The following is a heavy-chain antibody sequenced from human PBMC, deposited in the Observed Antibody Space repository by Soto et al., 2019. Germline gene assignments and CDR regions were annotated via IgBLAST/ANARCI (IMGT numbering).Heavy chain of an antibody. CDR1: GYTFTSYG. D-gene: IGHD2-15*01. J-gene: IGHJ1*01. Sequence: GASVKVSCKASGYTFTSYGISWVRQAPGQGLEWMGWISTYNGNTNYAQKLQGRVTMTTDTSTSTAYMELRSLRSDDTAVYYCARDLVVVVAAAPDGLQHWGQGTLVTVSS. CDR3: ARDLVVVVAAAPDGLQH. CDR2: ISTYNGNT. V-gene: IGHV1-18*01.